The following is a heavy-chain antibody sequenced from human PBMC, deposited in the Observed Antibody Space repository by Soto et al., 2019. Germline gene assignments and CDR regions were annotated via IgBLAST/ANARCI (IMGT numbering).Heavy chain of an antibody. D-gene: IGHD6-19*01. J-gene: IGHJ4*02. CDR1: GFTFSSYG. CDR3: AKDLVGIAVAGGFDY. Sequence: VQLVESGGGLVQPGRSLRLSCAASGFTFSSYGMHWVRQAPGKGLEWVAVISYDGSNNYYADSVKGRFTISRDNSKNTLYLQMNSLRAEDTAVYYCAKDLVGIAVAGGFDYWGQGTLVTVSS. V-gene: IGHV3-30*18. CDR2: ISYDGSNN.